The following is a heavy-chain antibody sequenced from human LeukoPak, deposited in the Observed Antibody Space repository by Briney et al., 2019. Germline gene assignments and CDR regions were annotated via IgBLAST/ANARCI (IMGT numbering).Heavy chain of an antibody. Sequence: PSETLSLTCTVSGGSISSYYWSWIRQPPGKGLEWIGYIYYSGSTNYNPSLKSRVTISVDTSKNQFSLKLSSVTAADTAVYYCARQRRAYYYYGMDVWGQGTTVTVPS. V-gene: IGHV4-59*08. J-gene: IGHJ6*02. CDR3: ARQRRAYYYYGMDV. D-gene: IGHD3-10*01. CDR1: GGSISSYY. CDR2: IYYSGST.